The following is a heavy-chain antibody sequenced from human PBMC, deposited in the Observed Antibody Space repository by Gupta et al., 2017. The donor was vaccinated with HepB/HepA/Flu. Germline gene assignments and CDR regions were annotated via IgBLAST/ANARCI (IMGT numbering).Heavy chain of an antibody. Sequence: QVQLVESGGGVVHPGRSLRLSFPASGFTFSSYAMHWVRQAPGKGLEWVAVISDDGSNKYYADSVKGRFTISRDNSKNTLYLQMNSLRAEDTAVYYCSRARGPRSSGYSFFDYWGQGTLVTVSS. V-gene: IGHV3-30-3*01. J-gene: IGHJ4*02. CDR1: GFTFSSYA. CDR2: ISDDGSNK. CDR3: SRARGPRSSGYSFFDY. D-gene: IGHD3-22*01.